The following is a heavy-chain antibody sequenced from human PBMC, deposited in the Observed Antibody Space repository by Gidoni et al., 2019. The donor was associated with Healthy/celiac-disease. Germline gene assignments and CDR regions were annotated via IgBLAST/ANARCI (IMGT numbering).Heavy chain of an antibody. CDR1: GFTFRSYA. CDR2: ISGRGGST. Sequence: EVQLLESGGGLVQPGGSLRLSCAASGFTFRSYAMCWVRQAPGKGLEWVPAISGRGGSTYYADPVKGRFTISRDNSKNTLYRQKNSLRAEYTAVYYCAKGRSSFWSGYPDYWGQGTLVTVSS. D-gene: IGHD3-3*01. CDR3: AKGRSSFWSGYPDY. J-gene: IGHJ4*02. V-gene: IGHV3-23*01.